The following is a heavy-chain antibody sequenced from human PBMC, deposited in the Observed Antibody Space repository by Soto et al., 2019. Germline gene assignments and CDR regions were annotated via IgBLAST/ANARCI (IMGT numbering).Heavy chain of an antibody. CDR1: GFTFSSYS. V-gene: IGHV3-48*02. CDR2: ISSSSSTI. Sequence: PGGSLRLSCAASGFTFSSYSMNWVRQAPGKGLEWVSYISSSSSTIYYADSVKGRFTISRDNAKNSLYLQMNSLRDEDTAVYYCARGGDFWSGYSSVSAFDIWGQGTMVTVSS. J-gene: IGHJ3*02. CDR3: ARGGDFWSGYSSVSAFDI. D-gene: IGHD3-3*01.